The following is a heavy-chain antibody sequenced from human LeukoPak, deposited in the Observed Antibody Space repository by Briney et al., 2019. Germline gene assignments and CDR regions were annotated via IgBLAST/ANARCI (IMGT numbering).Heavy chain of an antibody. J-gene: IGHJ4*02. CDR2: INHSGST. CDR1: GGSFSGYY. D-gene: IGHD3-9*01. Sequence: PSETLSLTCAVYGGSFSGYYCSWIRQPPGKGLEWIGEINHSGSTNYNPSLKSRVTISVDTSKNQFSLKLSSVTAADTAVYYCARGLRYFDWLLWERGGPYFDYWGQGTLVTVSS. CDR3: ARGLRYFDWLLWERGGPYFDY. V-gene: IGHV4-34*01.